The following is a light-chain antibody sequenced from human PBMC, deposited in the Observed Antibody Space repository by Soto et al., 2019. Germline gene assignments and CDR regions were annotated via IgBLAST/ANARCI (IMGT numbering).Light chain of an antibody. V-gene: IGKV3-15*01. CDR2: GAS. J-gene: IGKJ5*01. Sequence: IVSTQSSAPLSLSPGERATLSCRNSQSVSRNSAWNHPKPGQAPRILIYGASTRATGIPARFSGSGSGTEFTLTISSLQSEDFAVYYCQQYNTWPPITFGRGTRLEI. CDR1: QSVSRN. CDR3: QQYNTWPPIT.